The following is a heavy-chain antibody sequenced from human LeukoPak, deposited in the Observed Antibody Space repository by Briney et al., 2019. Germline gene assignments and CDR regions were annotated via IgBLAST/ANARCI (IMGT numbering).Heavy chain of an antibody. CDR2: IIPILGIA. J-gene: IGHJ5*02. D-gene: IGHD6-6*01. CDR1: GGTFSSYA. Sequence: SVTVSCKASGGTFSSYAISWVRQAPGQGLEWMGRIIPILGIANYAQKFQGRVTITADKSTSTAYMELSSLRSEDTAVYYCARTLEYSSSSDPNWFDPWGQGTLVTVSS. CDR3: ARTLEYSSSSDPNWFDP. V-gene: IGHV1-69*04.